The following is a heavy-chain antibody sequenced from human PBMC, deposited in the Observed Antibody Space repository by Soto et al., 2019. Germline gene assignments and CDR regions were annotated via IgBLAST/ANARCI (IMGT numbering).Heavy chain of an antibody. Sequence: GGSLRLSCKASGFSFSDYAMTWVRQAPGKGLEWVSVISGSGDNTFYAASVKGRFAISRDDSKNVLYLQMNSLSADDAAVYFCAKGRAITVYGVDILFDYWGRGTLVTVSS. CDR2: ISGSGDNT. CDR3: AKGRAITVYGVDILFDY. D-gene: IGHD3-3*01. CDR1: GFSFSDYA. J-gene: IGHJ4*01. V-gene: IGHV3-23*01.